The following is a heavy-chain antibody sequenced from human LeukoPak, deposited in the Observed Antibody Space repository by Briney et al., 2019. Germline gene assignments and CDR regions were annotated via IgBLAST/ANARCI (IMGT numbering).Heavy chain of an antibody. CDR1: GGSISSHY. Sequence: PSETLSLTCAVSGGSISSHYWSWIRQPPGKGLEWIGYISYSGSTAYNPSLKSRVTISVDTARNQFSLKLTSVTAADTAVYYCASSHDYGDYVRGFYYFDYWGQGTLVTVSS. CDR3: ASSHDYGDYVRGFYYFDY. V-gene: IGHV4-59*11. J-gene: IGHJ4*02. CDR2: ISYSGST. D-gene: IGHD4-17*01.